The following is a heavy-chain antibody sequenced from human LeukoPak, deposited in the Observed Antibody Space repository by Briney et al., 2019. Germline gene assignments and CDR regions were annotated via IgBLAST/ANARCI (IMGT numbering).Heavy chain of an antibody. J-gene: IGHJ5*02. CDR1: GGSISSSSYY. CDR2: IYYSGST. V-gene: IGHV4-39*01. D-gene: IGHD2-2*01. CDR3: ASRGSSGYCSSTSCYVGDWFDP. Sequence: PSETLSLTCTVSGGSISSSSYYWGWIRQPPGKGLEWIGSIYYSGSTYYNPSLKSRVTISVDTSKNQFSLKLSSVTAADTAVYYCASRGSSGYCSSTSCYVGDWFDPWGQGTLVTVSS.